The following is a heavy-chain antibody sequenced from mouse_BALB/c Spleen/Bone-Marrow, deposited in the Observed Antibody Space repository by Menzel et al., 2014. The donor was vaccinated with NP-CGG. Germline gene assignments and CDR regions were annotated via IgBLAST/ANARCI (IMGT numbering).Heavy chain of an antibody. V-gene: IGHV5-9-1*01. Sequence: DVMLVESGGGLVKPGGSLKLSCAASGFTSSSYAMSWVRQTPEKRLEWVATISSGGSYTYYPDSVKGRFTISRDNAKNTLYLQMSSLRSEDTAMYYCARHGITRLLDYWGQGTTLTVSS. CDR2: ISSGGSYT. J-gene: IGHJ2*01. CDR1: GFTSSSYA. D-gene: IGHD2-4*01. CDR3: ARHGITRLLDY.